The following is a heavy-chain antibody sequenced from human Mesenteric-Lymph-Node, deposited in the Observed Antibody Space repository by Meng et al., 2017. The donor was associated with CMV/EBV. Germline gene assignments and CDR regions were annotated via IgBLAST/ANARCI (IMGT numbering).Heavy chain of an antibody. CDR2: INPNGGT. CDR1: GYTFSDYY. D-gene: IGHD3-3*01. J-gene: IGHJ3*02. Sequence: ASVKVSCKASGYTFSDYYMHWVRQAPGQGLEWMGWINPNGGTTYAQKFQGRVTMTRDTSIRTVYMELSRLRSDDTAMYYCARARLYSDFWSGYYDPFDIWGQGTMVTVSS. V-gene: IGHV1-2*02. CDR3: ARARLYSDFWSGYYDPFDI.